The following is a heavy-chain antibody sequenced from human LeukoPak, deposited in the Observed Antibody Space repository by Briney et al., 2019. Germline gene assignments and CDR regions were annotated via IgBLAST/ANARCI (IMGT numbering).Heavy chain of an antibody. CDR2: INPSGGST. V-gene: IGHV1-46*01. CDR1: GYTFTSYY. J-gene: IGHJ3*02. CDR3: AREFLWFGESDAFDI. Sequence: ASVKVSCKASGYTFTSYYMHWVRQAPGQGLEWIGIINPSGGSTSYAQKFQCRVTMTRDTSTSAVYMELSSLRSEDTAVYYCAREFLWFGESDAFDIWGQGTMVTVSS. D-gene: IGHD3-10*01.